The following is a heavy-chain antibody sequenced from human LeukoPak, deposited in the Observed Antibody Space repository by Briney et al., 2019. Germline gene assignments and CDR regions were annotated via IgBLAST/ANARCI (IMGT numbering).Heavy chain of an antibody. J-gene: IGHJ4*02. CDR1: GFTFSSYS. Sequence: GGSLRLSCAASGFTFSSYSMNWVRQAPGKGLEWVSSISSGGSYKFHADSVKGRFTISRDSAKNSLYVQMNSLRAEDTAVYYCAKDHAPSSGSFDYWGQGTLVTVSS. CDR3: AKDHAPSSGSFDY. D-gene: IGHD6-19*01. CDR2: ISSGGSYK. V-gene: IGHV3-21*04.